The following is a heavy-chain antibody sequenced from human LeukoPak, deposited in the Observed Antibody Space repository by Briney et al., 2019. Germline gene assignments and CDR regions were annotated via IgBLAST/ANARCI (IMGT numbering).Heavy chain of an antibody. V-gene: IGHV1-69*05. J-gene: IGHJ5*02. D-gene: IGHD6-13*01. Sequence: SVKVSCKASGGTFSSYAISWVRQAPGQGLEWMGGIIPIFGTANYAQKFQGRVTITTDESTSTAYMELSSLRSEDTAVYYCARDRYGSSYRFDPWGQGTLVTVSS. CDR2: IIPIFGTA. CDR1: GGTFSSYA. CDR3: ARDRYGSSYRFDP.